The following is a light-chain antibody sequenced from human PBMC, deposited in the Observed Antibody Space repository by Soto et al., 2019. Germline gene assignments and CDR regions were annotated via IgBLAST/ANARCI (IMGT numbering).Light chain of an antibody. J-gene: IGKJ4*01. V-gene: IGKV1D-12*01. CDR3: QQANSFPLT. CDR2: AAS. Sequence: DIQMTQSPSSVSASVGDRVTITCRASQDISSWLAWYQQKPGKAPKLLIYAASSLQSEVPSRFSGSGSGTDFSLTISSLQPEDFATYYCQQANSFPLTVGGGTKVEIK. CDR1: QDISSW.